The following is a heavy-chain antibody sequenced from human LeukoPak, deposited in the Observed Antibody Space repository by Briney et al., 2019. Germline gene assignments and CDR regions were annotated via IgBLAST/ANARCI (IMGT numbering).Heavy chain of an antibody. CDR1: GGSFSGYY. J-gene: IGHJ3*02. D-gene: IGHD3-10*01. CDR2: INHSGST. CDR3: STGSGHAFDI. Sequence: SETLSLTCAVYGGSFSGYYWSWIRQPPGKGLEWIGEINHSGSTNYSPSLKSRVTISVDTSKNQFSLKLSSVTAADTAVYYCSTGSGHAFDIWGRGTMVTVSS. V-gene: IGHV4-34*01.